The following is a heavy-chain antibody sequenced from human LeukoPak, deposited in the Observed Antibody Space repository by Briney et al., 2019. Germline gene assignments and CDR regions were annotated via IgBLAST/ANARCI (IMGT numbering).Heavy chain of an antibody. J-gene: IGHJ4*02. D-gene: IGHD2/OR15-2a*01. Sequence: GGSLRLSCAASGFTFSSYSVSWVRQAPGKGLEWVTAISGSGGSTYYADSLKGRFTVYRDNSQNTLYVQMHSLRAGDTAVFYCAKTSGVFLLGYYFDYWGQGTLVTVSS. CDR2: ISGSGGST. V-gene: IGHV3-23*01. CDR1: GFTFSSYS. CDR3: AKTSGVFLLGYYFDY.